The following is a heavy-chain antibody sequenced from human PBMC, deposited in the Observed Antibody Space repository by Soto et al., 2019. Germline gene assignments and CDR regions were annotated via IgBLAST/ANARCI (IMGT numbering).Heavy chain of an antibody. CDR3: AGVVGRSRDDHSISDP. J-gene: IGHJ5*02. CDR1: GGTFSSYA. V-gene: IGHV1-69*13. CDR2: IIPIFGTA. D-gene: IGHD4-4*01. Sequence: GASVKVSCKASGGTFSSYAISWVRQAPGQGLEWMGGIIPIFGTANYAQKFQGRVTITADESTSTAYMELSSLRSEDTAVYYCAGVVGRSRDDHSISDPCGQGSLVTVSS.